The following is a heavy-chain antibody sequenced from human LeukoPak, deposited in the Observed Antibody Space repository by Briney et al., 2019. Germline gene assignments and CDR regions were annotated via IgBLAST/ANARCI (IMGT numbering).Heavy chain of an antibody. J-gene: IGHJ4*02. D-gene: IGHD3-3*01. Sequence: SETLSLTCTVSGGSISSSSYYWGWIRQPPGKGLEWIGSIYHSGSTYYNPSLKSRVTIAVETSKNQFSLKLSSVTAADTAVYYCARDGTPYDFWSGYLSYFDYWGQGTLVTVSS. V-gene: IGHV4-39*07. CDR2: IYHSGST. CDR3: ARDGTPYDFWSGYLSYFDY. CDR1: GGSISSSSYY.